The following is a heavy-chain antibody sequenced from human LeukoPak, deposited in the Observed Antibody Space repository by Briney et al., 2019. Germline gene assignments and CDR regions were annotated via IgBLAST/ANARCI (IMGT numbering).Heavy chain of an antibody. V-gene: IGHV5-51*01. CDR3: ARHSSIVVVPAPDDY. D-gene: IGHD2-2*01. Sequence: GESLKISCKGSGYSFTSYWIGWVRQMPGKGLEWMGIMWPGDSDTRYSPSFEGQVTISADKSISTAYLQWSSLKASDTAMYYCARHSSIVVVPAPDDYWGQGTLVTVSS. CDR1: GYSFTSYW. CDR2: MWPGDSDT. J-gene: IGHJ4*02.